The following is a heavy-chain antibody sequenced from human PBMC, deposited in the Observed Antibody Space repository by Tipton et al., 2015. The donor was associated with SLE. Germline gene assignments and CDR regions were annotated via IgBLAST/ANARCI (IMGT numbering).Heavy chain of an antibody. CDR2: ISWNSNSI. J-gene: IGHJ5*02. V-gene: IGHV3-9*01. CDR3: TREGWFGELFTWFDP. D-gene: IGHD3-10*01. CDR1: GFIFSSYP. Sequence: SLRLSCAASGFIFSSYPIHWVRQAPGRGLEWVSGISWNSNSIGYADSVKGRFTISRDNAKNSLYLQMNSLRAEDTALYYCTREGWFGELFTWFDPGGQGTLVTVSS.